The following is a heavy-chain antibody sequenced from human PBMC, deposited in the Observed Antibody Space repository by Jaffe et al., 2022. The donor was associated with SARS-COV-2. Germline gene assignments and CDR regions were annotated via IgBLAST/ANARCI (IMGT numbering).Heavy chain of an antibody. CDR2: IYHSGST. D-gene: IGHD3-9*01. Sequence: QVQLQESGPGLVKPSETLSLTCTVSGYSISSGYYWGWIRQPPGKGLEWIGSIYHSGSTYYNPSLKSRVTISVDTSKNQFSLKLSSVTAADTAVYYCARDHGPRVSLNILFDPWGQGTLVTVSS. V-gene: IGHV4-38-2*02. CDR3: ARDHGPRVSLNILFDP. CDR1: GYSISSGYY. J-gene: IGHJ5*02.